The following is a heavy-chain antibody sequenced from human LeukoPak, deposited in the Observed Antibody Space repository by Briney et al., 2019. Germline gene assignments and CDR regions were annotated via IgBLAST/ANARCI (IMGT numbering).Heavy chain of an antibody. Sequence: SETLSLTCTVSGGSISSSSYYWGWIRKPPGKGLEWIGSIYYSGSPYYNPSLRSGATISADTSKNQFSLKLSTVTAADTAVYYCARRGIAARSNYYYMDVWGKGTTVTVS. D-gene: IGHD6-6*01. J-gene: IGHJ6*03. CDR1: GGSISSSSYY. CDR3: ARRGIAARSNYYYMDV. CDR2: IYYSGSP. V-gene: IGHV4-39*01.